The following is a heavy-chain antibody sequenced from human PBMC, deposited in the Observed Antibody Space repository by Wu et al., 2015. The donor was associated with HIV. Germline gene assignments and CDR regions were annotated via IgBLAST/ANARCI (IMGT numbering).Heavy chain of an antibody. V-gene: IGHV1-2*02. CDR3: ARDQGIAAAGTEVDWFDP. CDR2: INPNSGGT. Sequence: QVQLVQSGAEVKKPGASVKVSCKASGYTFTGYYMHWVRQAPGQGLEWMGWINPNSGGTNYAQKFQGRVTMTRDTSISTAYMELSRLRSDDTAVYYCARDQGIAAAGTEVDWFDPWGQGTLVTVSS. D-gene: IGHD6-13*01. CDR1: GYTFTGYY. J-gene: IGHJ5*02.